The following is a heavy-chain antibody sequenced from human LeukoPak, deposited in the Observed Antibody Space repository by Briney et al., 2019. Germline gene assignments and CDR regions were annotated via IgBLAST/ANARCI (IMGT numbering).Heavy chain of an antibody. CDR2: VFHSGST. Sequence: SETLSLTCSVSGDSIKSNSHYWGWVRQPPGKGLEWIGSVFHSGSTSYNPSLKSRLTMSVDTSKNQFSLQLTSMTAADTALYFCTRRRAYESPDFWGQGTLVTVSS. V-gene: IGHV4-39*01. CDR3: TRRRAYESPDF. CDR1: GDSIKSNSHY. J-gene: IGHJ4*02. D-gene: IGHD5-12*01.